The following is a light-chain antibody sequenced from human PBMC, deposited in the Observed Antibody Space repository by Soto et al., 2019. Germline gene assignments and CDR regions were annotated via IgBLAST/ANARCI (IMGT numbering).Light chain of an antibody. V-gene: IGLV3-21*02. Sequence: SYELTQPPSVSVAPGQTARIPCGGDNIGSRSVHWYQQKPGQAPVLVVYDDSDRPSGIPERFSGSNSGSTATLTITRVEAGDEAHYYCQVWDPTRAYSVVFGGGTKLTVL. CDR2: DDS. CDR1: NIGSRS. CDR3: QVWDPTRAYSVV. J-gene: IGLJ2*01.